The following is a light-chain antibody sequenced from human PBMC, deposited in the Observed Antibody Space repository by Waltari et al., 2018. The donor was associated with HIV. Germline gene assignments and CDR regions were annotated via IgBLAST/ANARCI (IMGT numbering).Light chain of an antibody. CDR3: QQYETWPLT. CDR2: GAS. Sequence: EVVMTQSPVTLSVSPGERATLSCRASQTISSALAWYQQNPGQAPRLLIYGASTRATGIPDRFSGSGSGTEFTLTISSLQSEDFAVYYCQQYETWPLTFGGGTKVEIK. J-gene: IGKJ4*01. V-gene: IGKV3-15*01. CDR1: QTISSA.